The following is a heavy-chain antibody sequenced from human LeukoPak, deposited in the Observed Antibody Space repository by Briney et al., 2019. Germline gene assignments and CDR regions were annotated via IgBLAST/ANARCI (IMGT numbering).Heavy chain of an antibody. V-gene: IGHV3-30*18. CDR1: GFTFSSYD. Sequence: GGSLRLSCAASGFTFSSYDMHWVRQAPGKGLEWVAVISHDGNDRYYADSVKGRFTVSRDHSKSTLYLQMNSLRGEDTAVYYCAKVMEDSAGYYGNYYYYGMDVWGQGTTVTVSS. D-gene: IGHD3-22*01. J-gene: IGHJ6*02. CDR3: AKVMEDSAGYYGNYYYYGMDV. CDR2: ISHDGNDR.